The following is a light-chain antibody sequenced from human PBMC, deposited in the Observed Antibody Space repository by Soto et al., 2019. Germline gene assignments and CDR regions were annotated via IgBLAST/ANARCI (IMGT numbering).Light chain of an antibody. V-gene: IGKV1-33*01. Sequence: DIQMTQSPSSLSASVGDRVTITCQASQDISNSLNWFQQKPGKAPKLLIYDASNLETGVPSRFSESGSGTDFTFTISSLQPEDIATYYCQQYDNLLLTFGGGTKVDI. CDR1: QDISNS. J-gene: IGKJ4*01. CDR2: DAS. CDR3: QQYDNLLLT.